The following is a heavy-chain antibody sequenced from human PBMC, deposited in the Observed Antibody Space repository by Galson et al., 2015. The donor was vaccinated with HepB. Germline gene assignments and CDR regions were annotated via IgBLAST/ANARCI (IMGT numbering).Heavy chain of an antibody. Sequence: SLRLSCAASGFIFNTYSMYWVRQAPGKGLEWVAVISDDGSRKYSADSVKGRSSISRDDSKDTLYLEMNSLRAEDTAMYYCARDLNSGGSFYAMDVWGQGTTVTVSS. CDR1: GFIFNTYS. D-gene: IGHD2-15*01. CDR2: ISDDGSRK. J-gene: IGHJ6*02. V-gene: IGHV3-30*03. CDR3: ARDLNSGGSFYAMDV.